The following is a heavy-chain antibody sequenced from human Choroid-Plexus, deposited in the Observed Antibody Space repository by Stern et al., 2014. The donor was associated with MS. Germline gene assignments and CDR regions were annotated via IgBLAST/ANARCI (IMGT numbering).Heavy chain of an antibody. D-gene: IGHD2/OR15-2a*01. CDR1: GFTFGSCA. CDR2: VSHDGIYK. V-gene: IGHV3-30*18. CDR3: AKDRQYLTYFFDH. Sequence: VQLVESGGGVVQPGRPLRLSCVASGFTFGSCAMHWVRQAPGKGLEWVGRVSHDGIYKYYADSAKGRFTISRDNSQNTLYMQMSSLRPEDTAVYYCAKDRQYLTYFFDHWGQGSLVTVSS. J-gene: IGHJ5*02.